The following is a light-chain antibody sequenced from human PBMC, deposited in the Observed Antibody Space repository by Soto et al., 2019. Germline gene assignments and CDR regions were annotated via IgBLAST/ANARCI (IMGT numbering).Light chain of an antibody. J-gene: IGLJ1*01. CDR3: CSYAGSSTLYV. V-gene: IGLV2-23*02. CDR1: SSDIGTYNL. CDR2: EVN. Sequence: QSALTQPASVSGSPGQSITISCTGTSSDIGTYNLVSWYQQHPGKAPKLMIYEVNKRPSGVSDRFSGSKSGNTASLTISGIQAEDEADYYCCSYAGSSTLYVFGTGTKVTVL.